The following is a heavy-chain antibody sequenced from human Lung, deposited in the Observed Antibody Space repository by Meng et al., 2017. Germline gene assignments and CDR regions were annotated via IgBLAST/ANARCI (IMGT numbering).Heavy chain of an antibody. Sequence: QVQLQEWGPGLVTPSQTLSLTCTVSGGSISSSNYYWSWIRQPPGKGLEWSGHIYNSGSTYYNPSLKSRITISVDTSKNQFSLKLSSVTAADTAVYYCARGQKGYFDLWGRGTLVTVSS. V-gene: IGHV4-30-4*01. CDR3: ARGQKGYFDL. J-gene: IGHJ2*01. CDR1: GGSISSSNYY. CDR2: IYNSGST.